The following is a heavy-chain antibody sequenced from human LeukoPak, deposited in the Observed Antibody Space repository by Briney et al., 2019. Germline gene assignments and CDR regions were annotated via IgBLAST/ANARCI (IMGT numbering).Heavy chain of an antibody. J-gene: IGHJ4*02. Sequence: ASVKVSCKVSGYTLTELSMHWVRQAPGKGLEWMGGFDPEDGETIYARKFQGRVTMTEDTSTDTAYMELSSLRSEDTAVYYCATSAPRELWLLYWGQGTLVTVSS. CDR3: ATSAPRELWLLY. CDR2: FDPEDGET. CDR1: GYTLTELS. V-gene: IGHV1-24*01. D-gene: IGHD5-18*01.